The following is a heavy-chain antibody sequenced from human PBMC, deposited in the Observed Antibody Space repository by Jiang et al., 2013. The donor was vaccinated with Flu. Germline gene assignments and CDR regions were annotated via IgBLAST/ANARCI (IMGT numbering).Heavy chain of an antibody. CDR2: ISYDGSNK. V-gene: IGHV3-33*05. Sequence: VISYDGSNKYYADSVKGRFTISRDNSKNTLYLQMNSLRAEDTAVYYCAREGGGYCTNGVCYSDYFDYWGQGTLVTVSS. D-gene: IGHD2-8*01. J-gene: IGHJ4*02. CDR3: AREGGGYCTNGVCYSDYFDY.